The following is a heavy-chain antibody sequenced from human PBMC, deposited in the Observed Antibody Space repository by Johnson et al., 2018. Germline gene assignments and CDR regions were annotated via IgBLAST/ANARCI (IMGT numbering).Heavy chain of an antibody. CDR2: IRSQAYGGTT. CDR3: TRDHYYDRGQRALDI. V-gene: IGHV3-49*03. Sequence: VQLVQSGGGLVQPGRSLRLSCTASGFTFGDYAMSWFRQAPGKGLEWVGFIRSQAYGGTTEYAASVKGRFTISRDDSKSIAYLQMNSLKTEDTAVYYCTRDHYYDRGQRALDIWGKGTMVTVSS. J-gene: IGHJ3*02. D-gene: IGHD3-22*01. CDR1: GFTFGDYA.